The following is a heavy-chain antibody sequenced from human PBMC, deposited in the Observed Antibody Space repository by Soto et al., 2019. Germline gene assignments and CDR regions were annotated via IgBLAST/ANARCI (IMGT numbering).Heavy chain of an antibody. CDR2: ISGYNDNT. CDR3: ATEHCANALCSLTVY. D-gene: IGHD2-8*01. CDR1: GYTLTTYG. V-gene: IGHV1-18*01. Sequence: ASVKVSCKASGYTLTTYGITWVRQAPGQGLEWMGWISGYNDNTYYAQKLQGRVTMTTDTSTSTAYMELTSLRSDDTAVYYCATEHCANALCSLTVYSGHGTMVT. J-gene: IGHJ4*01.